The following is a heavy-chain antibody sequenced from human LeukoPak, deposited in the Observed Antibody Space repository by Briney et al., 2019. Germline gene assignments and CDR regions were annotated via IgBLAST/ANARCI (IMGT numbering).Heavy chain of an antibody. J-gene: IGHJ6*03. V-gene: IGHV4-4*09. CDR3: ARHYWFGELSDYYMDV. D-gene: IGHD3-10*01. CDR1: GGSISSYY. Sequence: TSETLSLTCTVSGGSISSYYWSWIRQPPGKGLEWIGYIYTSGSTNYNPSLKSRVTISVDTSKNQFSLKLSSVTAADTAVYYCARHYWFGELSDYYMDVWGKGTTVTVSS. CDR2: IYTSGST.